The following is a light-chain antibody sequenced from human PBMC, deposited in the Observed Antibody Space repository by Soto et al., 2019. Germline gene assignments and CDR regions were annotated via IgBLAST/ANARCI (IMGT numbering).Light chain of an antibody. J-gene: IGLJ3*02. V-gene: IGLV8-61*01. CDR1: SFSVSTSYY. Sequence: QTVVTQGPSFSVSPGRTVTLTFGLSSFSVSTSYYPSWYQQTPGQAPRTLIYSTNTRSSGVPDRFSGSILGNKAALTITGAQADDESDYYCVLYMGSGVWVFGVGTKLTVL. CDR2: STN. CDR3: VLYMGSGVWV.